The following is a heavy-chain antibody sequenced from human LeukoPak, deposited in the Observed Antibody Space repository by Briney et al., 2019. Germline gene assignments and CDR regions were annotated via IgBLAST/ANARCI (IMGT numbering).Heavy chain of an antibody. J-gene: IGHJ4*02. D-gene: IGHD3-10*01. Sequence: GGSLRLSCAASGFTFSSYWMHWVRQAPGKGLVWVSRINSDGSSTSYADSVKGRLTISRDNAKNTLYLQMNSLRAEDTAVYYCASSMVRGVIGYWGQGTLVTVSS. CDR3: ASSMVRGVIGY. CDR2: INSDGSST. CDR1: GFTFSSYW. V-gene: IGHV3-74*01.